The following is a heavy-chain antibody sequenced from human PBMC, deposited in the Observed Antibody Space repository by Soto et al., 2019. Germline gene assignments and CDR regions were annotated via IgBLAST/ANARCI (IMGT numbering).Heavy chain of an antibody. D-gene: IGHD3-22*01. Sequence: LRLSCADSGFRFSSYSMSWVRQTPGKGLEWVAAITATGDRTYYADSVTGRFTISRDNSKKTHYLQMTSLRAEDTAMYHCATMNGYFEYWGQGTPVTVSS. CDR2: ITATGDRT. V-gene: IGHV3-23*01. CDR1: GFRFSSYS. CDR3: ATMNGYFEY. J-gene: IGHJ4*02.